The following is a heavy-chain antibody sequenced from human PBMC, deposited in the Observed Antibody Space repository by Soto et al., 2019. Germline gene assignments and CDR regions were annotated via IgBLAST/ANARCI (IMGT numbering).Heavy chain of an antibody. Sequence: LRLSCAASGFIFENFGMSWVRQAPGKGLEWISSISGSGFKKYCADSVKGRFTISRDNSKSTVYLELNNLSAEDTAVYHCAKNQGVELVPLATVDWFDPWGQGSVVTAPQ. D-gene: IGHD1-26*01. CDR3: AKNQGVELVPLATVDWFDP. CDR2: ISGSGFKK. CDR1: GFIFENFG. J-gene: IGHJ5*02. V-gene: IGHV3-23*01.